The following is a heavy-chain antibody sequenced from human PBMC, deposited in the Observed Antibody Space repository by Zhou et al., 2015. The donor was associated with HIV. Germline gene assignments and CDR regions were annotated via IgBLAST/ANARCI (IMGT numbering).Heavy chain of an antibody. V-gene: IGHV1-69*01. CDR2: IIPIFGPT. D-gene: IGHD3-22*01. CDR1: GGSLSRFS. CDR3: ASGYYYDSSGYYYNY. Sequence: QVQLVQSGAEVKKPGSSVKVSCTTSGGSLSRFSINWVRQAPGQGLEWMGGIIPIFGPTNYAQKFRGRLTISADESTSTAYMELSGLRSEDTAVYYCASGYYYDSSGYYYNYWGQGTLVTVSS. J-gene: IGHJ4*02.